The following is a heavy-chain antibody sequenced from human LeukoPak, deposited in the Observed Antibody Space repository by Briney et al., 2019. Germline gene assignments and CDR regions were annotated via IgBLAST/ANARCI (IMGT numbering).Heavy chain of an antibody. V-gene: IGHV4-59*08. Sequence: PSETLSLTCTVSGGSMSPYHWGWIRQPPGKGLEWTGYIYYSGSTNYNPSLKSRVTISVDTSKNQFSLKLSSVTTADTAIYYCARAVSGRFDYWGQGTLVTVSS. D-gene: IGHD6-19*01. CDR2: IYYSGST. CDR3: ARAVSGRFDY. CDR1: GGSMSPYH. J-gene: IGHJ4*02.